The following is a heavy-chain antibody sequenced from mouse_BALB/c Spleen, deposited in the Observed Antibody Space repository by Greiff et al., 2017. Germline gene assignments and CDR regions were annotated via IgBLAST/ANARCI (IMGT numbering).Heavy chain of an antibody. D-gene: IGHD1-2*01. CDR2: IDPANGNT. CDR3: ARSLLRLRSYYAMDD. Sequence: EVQLQQSGAELVKPGASVKLSCTASGFNIKDTYMHWVKQRPEQGLEWIGRIDPANGNTKYDPKFQGKATITADTSSNTAYLQLSSLTSEDTAVYYCARSLLRLRSYYAMDDWGQGTSVTVSS. J-gene: IGHJ4*01. CDR1: GFNIKDTY. V-gene: IGHV14-3*02.